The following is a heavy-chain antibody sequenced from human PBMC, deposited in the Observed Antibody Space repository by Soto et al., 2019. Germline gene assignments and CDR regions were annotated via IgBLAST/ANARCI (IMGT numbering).Heavy chain of an antibody. CDR2: FLASGGNT. CDR3: ARGGATIFGVIDS. V-gene: IGHV1-46*01. D-gene: IGHD3-3*02. CDR1: GYSFFSYY. Sequence: GASVKVSCKASGYSFFSYYIHWVRQAPGQGLEWMGRFLASGGNTFYAQRFRGRVSITRDTSSTNTVSLELTSLTSDDTAVYYCARGGATIFGVIDSWGQGTRVTVSS. J-gene: IGHJ4*02.